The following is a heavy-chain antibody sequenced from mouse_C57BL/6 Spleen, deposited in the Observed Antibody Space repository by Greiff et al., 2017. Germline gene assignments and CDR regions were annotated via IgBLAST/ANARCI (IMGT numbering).Heavy chain of an antibody. CDR3: ARDYYGRAYYFDY. CDR1: GYAFSSSW. D-gene: IGHD1-1*01. Sequence: VQLVESGPELVKPGASVKISCKASGYAFSSSWMNWVKQRPGKGLEWIGRIYPGDGDTNYNGKFKGKATLTADKSSSTAYMQLSSLTSKDSAVYFCARDYYGRAYYFDYWGQGTTLTVSS. J-gene: IGHJ2*01. V-gene: IGHV1-82*01. CDR2: IYPGDGDT.